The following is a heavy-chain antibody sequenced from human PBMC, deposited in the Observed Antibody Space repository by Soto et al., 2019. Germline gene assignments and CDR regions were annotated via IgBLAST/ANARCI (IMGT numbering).Heavy chain of an antibody. D-gene: IGHD1-7*01. J-gene: IGHJ4*02. V-gene: IGHV4-4*02. Sequence: PSETLSLTCTVSGVSITSQNWWSWVRQPPGKWLEWIGEIDHSGSANYNPSLKRRATILMDKSKSQSSLKLTSVTAAGEAIYYCVRDSGAHWGNYPKRAPNCDSWGQGPPVTASS. CDR3: VRDSGAHWGNYPKRAPNCDS. CDR2: IDHSGSA. CDR1: GVSITSQNW.